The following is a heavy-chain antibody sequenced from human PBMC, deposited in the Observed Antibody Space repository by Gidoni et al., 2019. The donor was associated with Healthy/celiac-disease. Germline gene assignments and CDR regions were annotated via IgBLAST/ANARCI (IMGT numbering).Heavy chain of an antibody. CDR2: IWYDGSNK. D-gene: IGHD3-10*01. CDR3: ASLAMVRGVMDV. CDR1: GFTFSSYG. Sequence: QVQLVESGGGVVQPGRSLRLSCAASGFTFSSYGMHWVRQAPGKGLEWVAVIWYDGSNKYYADSVKGRFTISRDNSKNTLYLQMNSLRAEDTAVYYCASLAMVRGVMDVWGQGTTVTVSS. J-gene: IGHJ6*02. V-gene: IGHV3-33*01.